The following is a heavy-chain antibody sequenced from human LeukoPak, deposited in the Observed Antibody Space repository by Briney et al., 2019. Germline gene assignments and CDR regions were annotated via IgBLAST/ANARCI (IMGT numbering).Heavy chain of an antibody. CDR3: ATGLAGNYDFNCFDH. J-gene: IGHJ5*02. CDR2: VSASGNT. CDR1: GGSISTNY. D-gene: IGHD1-7*01. Sequence: PSETLSLTCTVSGGSISTNYWTWIRQPAGRGLEWIGRVSASGNTRYNPSLERRVTMSVDTSKNQFSLSLTSVTAADTGVYFCATGLAGNYDFNCFDHWGQGTLVTVSS. V-gene: IGHV4-4*07.